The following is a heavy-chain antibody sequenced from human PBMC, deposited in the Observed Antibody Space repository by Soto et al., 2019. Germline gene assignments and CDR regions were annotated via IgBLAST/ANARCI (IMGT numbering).Heavy chain of an antibody. Sequence: QVQLVQSGAEVKKPGASVKVSCKASGYIFIRYGISWVREAPGQGLEWMGWISAYKGDTNYAQKVQGRVTMTTDTSTSTAYMEVRSLRFDDTAVYYCARTSYVWESYRSDDALDIWGQGTMVTVSS. V-gene: IGHV1-18*01. CDR2: ISAYKGDT. D-gene: IGHD3-16*02. J-gene: IGHJ3*02. CDR3: ARTSYVWESYRSDDALDI. CDR1: GYIFIRYG.